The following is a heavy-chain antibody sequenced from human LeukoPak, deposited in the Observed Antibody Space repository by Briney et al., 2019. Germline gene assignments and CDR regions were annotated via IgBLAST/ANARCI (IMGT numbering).Heavy chain of an antibody. V-gene: IGHV3-30*02. CDR1: GFTFSSYG. D-gene: IGHD6-19*01. Sequence: PGGSLRLSCAASGFTFSSYGMHWVRQAPGKGLEWVAFIRYDGSNKYYADSVKGRFTISRDNSKNTLYLQMNSLRAEDTAVYHCAKGSQRLVLCWFDPWGQGTLVTVSS. CDR3: AKGSQRLVLCWFDP. J-gene: IGHJ5*02. CDR2: IRYDGSNK.